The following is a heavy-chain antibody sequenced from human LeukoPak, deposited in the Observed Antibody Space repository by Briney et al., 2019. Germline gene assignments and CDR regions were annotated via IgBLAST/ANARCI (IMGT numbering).Heavy chain of an antibody. Sequence: PGGSLRLSCAASGFTFSSYWMSWVRQAPGKGLEWVANIKQDGSEKYYVDSVKGRFTISRDNAKNSLYLQMYSLRAEDTAVYYCARSLGSGWIHLVEYWGQGTLVTVS. J-gene: IGHJ4*02. V-gene: IGHV3-7*01. CDR2: IKQDGSEK. D-gene: IGHD6-19*01. CDR1: GFTFSSYW. CDR3: ARSLGSGWIHLVEY.